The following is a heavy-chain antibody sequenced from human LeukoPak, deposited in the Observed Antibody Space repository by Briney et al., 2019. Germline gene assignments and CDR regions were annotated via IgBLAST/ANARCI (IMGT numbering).Heavy chain of an antibody. V-gene: IGHV3-48*01. CDR2: ISSSSSTI. Sequence: GGSLRLSCAASGFTFSSYSMNWVRQAPGKGLEWVSYISSSSSTIYYADSVKGRFTISRDNAKNSLYLQMNSLRAEDTAVYYCARARGGAQYYYDSSGYYYPSYWYFDLWGRGTLVTVSS. CDR3: ARARGGAQYYYDSSGYYYPSYWYFDL. J-gene: IGHJ2*01. CDR1: GFTFSSYS. D-gene: IGHD3-22*01.